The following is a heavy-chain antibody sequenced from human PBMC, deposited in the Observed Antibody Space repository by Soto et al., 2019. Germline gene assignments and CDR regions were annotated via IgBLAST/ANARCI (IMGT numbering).Heavy chain of an antibody. Sequence: PGGSLRLSCAASGFTFSSYGMHWVRQAPGKGLEWVAVISYDGSNKYYADSGKGRFTISRDNSKNTLYLQMNSLRAEDTAVYYCATAPAVYGDYAYYYGMDVWGQGTTVTVS. D-gene: IGHD4-17*01. J-gene: IGHJ6*02. V-gene: IGHV3-30*03. CDR2: ISYDGSNK. CDR3: ATAPAVYGDYAYYYGMDV. CDR1: GFTFSSYG.